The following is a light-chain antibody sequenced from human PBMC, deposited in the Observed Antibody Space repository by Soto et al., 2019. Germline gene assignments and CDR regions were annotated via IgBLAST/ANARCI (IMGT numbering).Light chain of an antibody. CDR3: GADHGSGSNFVYV. J-gene: IGLJ1*01. CDR1: SDYSNSK. V-gene: IGLV9-49*02. Sequence: QSVLTQPPSASASLGASVTLACTLSSDYSNSKVDWYQQRPGKSPRFVMRVGTGGIVGSKGDGIPDRFSVLGSGLNRYLIIKNIQGESESDYLCGADHGSGSNFVYVFGTGTKLTVL. CDR2: VGTGGIVG.